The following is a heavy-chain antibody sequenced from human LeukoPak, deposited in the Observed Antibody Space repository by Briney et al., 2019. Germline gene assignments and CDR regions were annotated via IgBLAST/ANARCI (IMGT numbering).Heavy chain of an antibody. V-gene: IGHV4-4*03. D-gene: IGHD2-8*01. CDR2: IYHSGST. CDR3: AGGTTNTKGAFDM. J-gene: IGHJ3*02. Sequence: PPGTLSLTCAVSGGSISSSNWWSWVRQPPGKGLEWIGEIYHSGSTNYNPSLKSRVTISVDKSKNQFFLKLSSVTAADTAVYYCAGGTTNTKGAFDMWGQGTMVTVSS. CDR1: GGSISSSNW.